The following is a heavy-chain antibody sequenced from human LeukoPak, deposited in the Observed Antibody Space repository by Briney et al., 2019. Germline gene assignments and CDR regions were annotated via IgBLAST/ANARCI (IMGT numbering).Heavy chain of an antibody. Sequence: PSETLSLTCTVSGGSISSGGYYWSWIRQHPGKGLEWIGYIYYSRSTYYNPSLKSRVTISVDTSKNQFSLKLSSMTAADTAVYYCARDRGYYGMDVWGQRTTVTVSS. CDR1: GGSISSGGYY. CDR3: ARDRGYYGMDV. D-gene: IGHD5-24*01. V-gene: IGHV4-31*03. CDR2: IYYSRST. J-gene: IGHJ6*02.